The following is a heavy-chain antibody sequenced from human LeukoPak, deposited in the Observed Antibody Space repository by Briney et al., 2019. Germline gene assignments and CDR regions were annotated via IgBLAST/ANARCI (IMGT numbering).Heavy chain of an antibody. Sequence: GGSLRLSGAGSGFTVSTNYMNWVRQAPGKGLEWVSIIYSGGSTYYTDSVKGRFTISRDNSKNTLYLQTNSLRAEDTAVYYCARHDGGYDPFDYSGQGTLVTVSS. D-gene: IGHD5-12*01. CDR1: GFTVSTNY. V-gene: IGHV3-53*01. J-gene: IGHJ4*02. CDR3: ARHDGGYDPFDY. CDR2: IYSGGST.